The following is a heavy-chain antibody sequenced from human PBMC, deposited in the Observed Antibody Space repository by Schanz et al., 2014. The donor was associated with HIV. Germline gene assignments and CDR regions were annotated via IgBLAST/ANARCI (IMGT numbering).Heavy chain of an antibody. CDR3: AKPEYDSRGNSQSHFDY. D-gene: IGHD3-22*01. Sequence: QVQLVESGGGVVQPGRSLRLSCVASGFTFNSYGMHWVRQAPGKGLEWVAVTSYDGTKKHYADSVKGRFTISRDNSKNSLYLQMTTLRIDDTAVYYCAKPEYDSRGNSQSHFDYWGQGTLVTVSS. CDR1: GFTFNSYG. V-gene: IGHV3-30*18. J-gene: IGHJ4*02. CDR2: TSYDGTKK.